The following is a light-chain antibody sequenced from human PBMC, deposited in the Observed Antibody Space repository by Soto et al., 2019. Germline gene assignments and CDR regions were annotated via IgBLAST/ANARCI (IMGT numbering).Light chain of an antibody. CDR3: SSYTSSSTFV. V-gene: IGLV2-18*02. Sequence: QPVLTQPPSVSGSPGQSVTISCTGTSSDVGSYNRVSWYQQPPGTAPKLMIYEVSNRPSGVPDRFSGSKSDNTASLTISGLQAEDEADYYCSSYTSSSTFVFGTGTKLTVL. CDR2: EVS. CDR1: SSDVGSYNR. J-gene: IGLJ1*01.